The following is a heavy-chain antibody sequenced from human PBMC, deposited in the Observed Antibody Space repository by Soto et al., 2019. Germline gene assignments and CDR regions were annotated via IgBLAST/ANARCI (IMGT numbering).Heavy chain of an antibody. J-gene: IGHJ4*02. Sequence: SETLSLTCAVYGGPFNNYYWSWIRQPPGKGLEWIGETNHSGTTNYNPSLKSRVTISVDTSKNQFSLNLRSVTAADTAIYYCARADSREFDFWGQGALVTVSS. CDR1: GGPFNNYY. V-gene: IGHV4-34*01. CDR3: ARADSREFDF. CDR2: TNHSGTT. D-gene: IGHD3-22*01.